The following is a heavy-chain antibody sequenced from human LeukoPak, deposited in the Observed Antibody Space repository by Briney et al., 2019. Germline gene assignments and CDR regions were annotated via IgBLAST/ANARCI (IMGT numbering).Heavy chain of an antibody. CDR3: ARDRSSYGSGSCDY. D-gene: IGHD3-10*01. V-gene: IGHV1-2*02. CDR1: GYTFTGYY. Sequence: ASVKVSCKASGYTFTGYYMHWVRQAPGQGLEWMGWINPNSGGTNYAQKFQGRVTMTRDTSISTAYMELSRLRSDDTAVYYCARDRSSYGSGSCDYWGQGTLVTVSS. J-gene: IGHJ4*02. CDR2: INPNSGGT.